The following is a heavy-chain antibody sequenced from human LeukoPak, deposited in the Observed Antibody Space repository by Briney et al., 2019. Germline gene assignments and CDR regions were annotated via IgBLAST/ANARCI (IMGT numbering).Heavy chain of an antibody. CDR3: AKDLSLGCSGGSCEKYFDY. CDR1: GFTFSDYY. D-gene: IGHD2-15*01. J-gene: IGHJ4*02. Sequence: PGGSLRLSCAASGFTFSDYYMSWVRQAPGKGLERVSYMSSSSSHINYADSVKGRFTISRDNSKNTLYLQMNSLRAEDTAVYYCAKDLSLGCSGGSCEKYFDYWGQGTLVTVSS. V-gene: IGHV3-11*05. CDR2: MSSSSSHI.